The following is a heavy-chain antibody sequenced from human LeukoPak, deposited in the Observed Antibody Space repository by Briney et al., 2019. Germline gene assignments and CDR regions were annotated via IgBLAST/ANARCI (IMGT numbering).Heavy chain of an antibody. J-gene: IGHJ4*02. CDR3: ASLHCSGGSCKIGYSDY. V-gene: IGHV4-39*01. D-gene: IGHD2-15*01. Sequence: PSETLSLTCTVSGGSISSCSYYWGWLRQPPGKGLEWIGCIYYRRIYYYNPSLKSRVTISVDTSTNQFSLKLSSVTAADTAVYYCASLHCSGGSCKIGYSDYWGQGTLVTVS. CDR1: GGSISSCSYY. CDR2: IYYRRIY.